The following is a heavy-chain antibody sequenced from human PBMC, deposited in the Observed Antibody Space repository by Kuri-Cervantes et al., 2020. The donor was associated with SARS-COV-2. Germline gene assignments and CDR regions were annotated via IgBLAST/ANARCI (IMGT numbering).Heavy chain of an antibody. Sequence: GESLKISCAASGFTVSSYAMSWVRQAPGKGLEWVSAISGSGGSTYYADSVKGRFTISRDNSKNTLYLQMNSLRAEDTAVYYCAREDVAAAGKVDYYYGMDVWGQGTTVT. CDR1: GFTVSSYA. J-gene: IGHJ6*01. CDR2: ISGSGGST. V-gene: IGHV3-23*01. D-gene: IGHD6-13*01. CDR3: AREDVAAAGKVDYYYGMDV.